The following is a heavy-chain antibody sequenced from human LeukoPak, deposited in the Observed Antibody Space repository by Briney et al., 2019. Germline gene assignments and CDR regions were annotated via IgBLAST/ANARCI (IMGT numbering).Heavy chain of an antibody. CDR2: INAGNGNT. V-gene: IGHV1-3*03. CDR3: ARAIVDYDILTGYYIWGGGYFDY. CDR1: GYTFTSYA. J-gene: IGHJ4*02. Sequence: ASVKVSCKASGYTFTSYAMHWVRQAPGQRLEWMGWINAGNGNTKYSQEFQGRVTITRDTSASTAYMELSSLRSEDMAVYYCARAIVDYDILTGYYIWGGGYFDYWGQGTLVTVSS. D-gene: IGHD3-9*01.